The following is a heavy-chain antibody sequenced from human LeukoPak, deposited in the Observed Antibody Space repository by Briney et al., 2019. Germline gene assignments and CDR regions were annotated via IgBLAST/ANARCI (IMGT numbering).Heavy chain of an antibody. Sequence: PGGSLRLSCAASGFTFSTYAMSWVRQAPGKGLEWVANIKQDGSEKYYVDSVKGRFTISRDNAKNSLYLQMNSLRAEDTAVYYCAREGGYYGDYVFGYWGQGTLVTVSS. CDR3: AREGGYYGDYVFGY. V-gene: IGHV3-7*01. CDR1: GFTFSTYA. J-gene: IGHJ4*02. CDR2: IKQDGSEK. D-gene: IGHD4-17*01.